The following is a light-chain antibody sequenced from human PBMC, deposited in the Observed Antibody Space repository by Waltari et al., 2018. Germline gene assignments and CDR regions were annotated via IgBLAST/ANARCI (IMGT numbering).Light chain of an antibody. J-gene: IGKJ1*01. CDR2: SAS. V-gene: IGKV3-20*01. Sequence: EVVLTQSPGTLSLSPGERATISCRASQSVSKYLAWYQQRPGQAPRLLIYSASTRATGIPDRFSGSGSGTDFSLTISRLGPEDFAVYYCQNHERLPATFGQGTKVEIK. CDR3: QNHERLPAT. CDR1: QSVSKY.